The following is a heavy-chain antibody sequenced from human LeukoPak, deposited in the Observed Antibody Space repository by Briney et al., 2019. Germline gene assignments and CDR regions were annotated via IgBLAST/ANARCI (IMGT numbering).Heavy chain of an antibody. D-gene: IGHD3-10*01. CDR3: ARVNYGSATKEDY. CDR1: GGSISSGGYY. J-gene: IGHJ4*02. V-gene: IGHV4-31*03. Sequence: SETLSLTSTVSGGSISSGGYYWSWIRQHPGKGLEWIGYIYYSGSAYYTPSLKSRVTISVDTSENQFSLKLSSVTAADTAVYYCARVNYGSATKEDYWGQGTLVTVSS. CDR2: IYYSGSA.